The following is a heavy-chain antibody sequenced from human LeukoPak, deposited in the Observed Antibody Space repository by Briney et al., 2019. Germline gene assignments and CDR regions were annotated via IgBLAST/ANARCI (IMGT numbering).Heavy chain of an antibody. V-gene: IGHV4-34*01. Sequence: PSETLSLTCAVYGGSFSGYYWSWIRQPPGKGLEWIGEINHSGSTNYNPSLKSRVTVSVDTSKNQFSLKLSSVTAADTAVYYCARGRRGAVGDAFDIWGQGTKVTVSS. CDR2: INHSGST. CDR3: ARGRRGAVGDAFDI. D-gene: IGHD6-19*01. J-gene: IGHJ3*02. CDR1: GGSFSGYY.